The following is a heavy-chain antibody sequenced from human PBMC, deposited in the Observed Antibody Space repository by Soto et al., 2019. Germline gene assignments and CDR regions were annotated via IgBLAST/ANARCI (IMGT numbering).Heavy chain of an antibody. Sequence: ASVKVSCKASGYTFANYGVGWVRQAPGQGLVWMAWISAYTGSTNYAQEFQGRVAVTTDTSTSTASMEVRSLRSDDTAVYYCARSPYSYGISYYFDYWGQGTLVTVSS. CDR3: ARSPYSYGISYYFDY. D-gene: IGHD5-18*01. J-gene: IGHJ4*02. V-gene: IGHV1-18*04. CDR1: GYTFANYG. CDR2: ISAYTGST.